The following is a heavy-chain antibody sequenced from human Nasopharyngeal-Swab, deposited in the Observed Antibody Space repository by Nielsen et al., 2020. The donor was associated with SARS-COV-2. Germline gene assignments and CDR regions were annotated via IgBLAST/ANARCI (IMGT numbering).Heavy chain of an antibody. CDR2: IWYDGSNK. V-gene: IGHV3-33*01. D-gene: IGHD3-10*01. Sequence: GESLKISCAASGFTFSSYGMHWVRQAPGKGLEWVAVIWYDGSNKYYADSVKGRFTISRGNSKNTLYLQMNSLRAEDTAAYYCARDFPFGGDVVYWGQGTLVTVSS. J-gene: IGHJ4*02. CDR1: GFTFSSYG. CDR3: ARDFPFGGDVVY.